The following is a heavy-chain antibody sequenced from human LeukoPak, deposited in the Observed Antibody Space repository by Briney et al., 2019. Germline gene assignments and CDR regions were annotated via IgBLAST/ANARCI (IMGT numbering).Heavy chain of an antibody. V-gene: IGHV4-4*08. CDR1: GGSFNNYY. CDR3: AREDQDPTSGYYYMDV. CDR2: IYYSGST. D-gene: IGHD6-6*01. J-gene: IGHJ6*03. Sequence: PSETLSLTCTVSGGSFNNYYWSWIRQPPGRGLEWIGYIYYSGSTNYNPSLKSRVTISVDTSKNQFSLKLSSVTAADTAVYYCAREDQDPTSGYYYMDVWGKGTTVTVSS.